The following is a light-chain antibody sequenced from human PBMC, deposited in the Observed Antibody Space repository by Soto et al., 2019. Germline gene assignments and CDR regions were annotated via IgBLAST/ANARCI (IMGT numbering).Light chain of an antibody. J-gene: IGKJ1*01. CDR2: KAS. V-gene: IGKV1-5*03. CDR3: QQYNRPVT. Sequence: DIQMTQSPSTLSASVGDIVTITCRASQSISSWLAWYQQKPGKAPKLLIYKASSLESGVPSRFSGSGSGTEFTLTISSLQPDDFATYYCQQYNRPVTFGQGTKVEIK. CDR1: QSISSW.